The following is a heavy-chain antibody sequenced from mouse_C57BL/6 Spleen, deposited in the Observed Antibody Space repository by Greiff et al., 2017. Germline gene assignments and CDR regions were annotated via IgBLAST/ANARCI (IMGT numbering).Heavy chain of an antibody. V-gene: IGHV1-59*01. J-gene: IGHJ2*01. CDR2: IDPSDSYT. CDR3: HYGSSPSFDY. Sequence: QVQLQQSGAELVRPGTSVKLFCKASGYTFTSYWMHWVKQRPGQGLEWIGVIDPSDSYTNYNQKFKGKATLTVDTSSSTAYMQLSSLTSEDSAVYYCHYGSSPSFDYWGQGTTLTVSS. CDR1: GYTFTSYW. D-gene: IGHD1-1*01.